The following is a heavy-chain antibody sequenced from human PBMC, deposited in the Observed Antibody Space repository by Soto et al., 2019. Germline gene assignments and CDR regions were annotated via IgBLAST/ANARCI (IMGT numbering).Heavy chain of an antibody. V-gene: IGHV3-53*04. D-gene: IGHD3-10*01. CDR3: ARNLRLVGFGEYDL. Sequence: EVQLVESGGGLVQPGGSLRLSCAASGFTVSSNYMSWVRQAPGKGLDWVSFIYSGGTTHYADSVKGRFTITRDDSKNTLYLQMNSLRPEDTAVYYCARNLRLVGFGEYDLWGRGTLVSVSS. CDR1: GFTVSSNY. J-gene: IGHJ2*01. CDR2: IYSGGTT.